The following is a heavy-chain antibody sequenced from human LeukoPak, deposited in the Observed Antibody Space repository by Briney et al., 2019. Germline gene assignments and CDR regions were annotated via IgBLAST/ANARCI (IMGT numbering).Heavy chain of an antibody. CDR3: ASVHVGAPDYYMDV. V-gene: IGHV1-8*03. Sequence: ASVKVSCKASGYTFTSYDINWVRQATGQGLEWMGWMNPNSGNTGYAQKFQGRVTITRNTSISTAYMELSSLRSEDTAVYYCASVHVGAPDYYMDVSGKGTTVTVSS. CDR1: GYTFTSYD. CDR2: MNPNSGNT. J-gene: IGHJ6*03. D-gene: IGHD1-26*01.